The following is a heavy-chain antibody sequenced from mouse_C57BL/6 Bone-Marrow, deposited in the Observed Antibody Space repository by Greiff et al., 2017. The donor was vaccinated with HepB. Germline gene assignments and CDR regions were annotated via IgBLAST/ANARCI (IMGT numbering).Heavy chain of an antibody. V-gene: IGHV1-74*01. CDR2: IHPSDSDT. CDR3: AMGWLPYAMDY. J-gene: IGHJ4*01. D-gene: IGHD2-3*01. Sequence: QVQLKQPGAELVKPGASVKVSCKASGYTFTSYWMHWVKQRPGQGLEWIGRIHPSDSDTNYNQKFKGKATLTVDKSSSTAYMQLSSLTSEDSAVYYCAMGWLPYAMDYWGQGTSVTVSS. CDR1: GYTFTSYW.